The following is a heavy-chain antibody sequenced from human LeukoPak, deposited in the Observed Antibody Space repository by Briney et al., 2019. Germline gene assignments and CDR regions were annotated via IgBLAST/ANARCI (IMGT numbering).Heavy chain of an antibody. CDR1: GYTFTSYD. J-gene: IGHJ4*02. CDR3: ARRVAARRVDDY. CDR2: MNPNSGNT. D-gene: IGHD6-6*01. Sequence: GASVKVSCMASGYTFTSYDINWVRQATGQGLEWMGWMNPNSGNTGYAQKFQGRVTMTRNTSISTAYMELSSLRSEDTAVYYCARRVAARRVDDYWGQGTLVTVSS. V-gene: IGHV1-8*01.